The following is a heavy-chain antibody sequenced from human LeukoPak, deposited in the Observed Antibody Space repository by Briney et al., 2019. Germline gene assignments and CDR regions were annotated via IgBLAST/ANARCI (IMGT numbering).Heavy chain of an antibody. CDR3: AREGSGWYGGNFDY. CDR1: GYTSTSYA. V-gene: IGHV1-3*01. Sequence: GASVKVSCKASGYTSTSYAMHWVRQAPGQRLEWMGWINAGNGNTKYSQEFQGRVTITRDTSASTAYMELSSLRSEDTAVYYCAREGSGWYGGNFDYWGQGTLVTVSS. J-gene: IGHJ4*02. D-gene: IGHD6-19*01. CDR2: INAGNGNT.